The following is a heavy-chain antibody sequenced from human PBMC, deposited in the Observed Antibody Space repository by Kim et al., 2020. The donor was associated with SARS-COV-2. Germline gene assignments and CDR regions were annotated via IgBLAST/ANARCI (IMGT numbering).Heavy chain of an antibody. Sequence: SETLSLTCAVYGGSFSGYYWSWIRQPPGKGLEWIGEINHSGSTDYNPSLKSRVTISVDTSKNQFSLKLSSVTAADTAVYYCARGGLRCWFDPWGQGTLVTVSS. CDR3: ARGGLRCWFDP. CDR1: GGSFSGYY. J-gene: IGHJ5*02. CDR2: INHSGST. D-gene: IGHD3-16*01. V-gene: IGHV4-34*01.